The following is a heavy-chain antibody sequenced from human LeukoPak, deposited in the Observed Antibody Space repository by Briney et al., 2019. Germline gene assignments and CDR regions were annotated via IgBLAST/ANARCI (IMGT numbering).Heavy chain of an antibody. CDR1: VGSIRSYY. V-gene: IGHV4-59*01. J-gene: IGHJ3*02. CDR3: ARQWSGSYSYAFDI. Sequence: SETLSLTCTVPVGSIRSYYWSWIRQPPGKGLGWIGYIYYSGSTNYNPSLKSRVTISVDTSKNQFSLKLSSVTAADTAVYYCARQWSGSYSYAFDIWGQGTMVTVSS. D-gene: IGHD1-26*01. CDR2: IYYSGST.